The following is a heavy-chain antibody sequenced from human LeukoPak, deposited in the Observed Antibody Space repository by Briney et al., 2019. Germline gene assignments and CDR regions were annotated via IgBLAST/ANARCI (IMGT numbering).Heavy chain of an antibody. CDR1: GFDFSKYE. D-gene: IGHD3-22*01. CDR2: ISVRASTI. Sequence: PGGSLRLSCAASGFDFSKYEMNWVRQAPGKGLEWIAYISVRASTIYYGDSAEGRFTISRDDAKHSLYLQMTSLRVEDTAIYYCAKDFPHYYETSHGMDVWGQGTTVTVS. J-gene: IGHJ6*02. CDR3: AKDFPHYYETSHGMDV. V-gene: IGHV3-48*03.